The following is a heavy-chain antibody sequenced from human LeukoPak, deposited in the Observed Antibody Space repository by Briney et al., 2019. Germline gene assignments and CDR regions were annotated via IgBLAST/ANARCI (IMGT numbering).Heavy chain of an antibody. V-gene: IGHV3-53*01. CDR3: ARVTTSGSYKFDY. CDR1: GFTVSSNY. D-gene: IGHD3-10*01. CDR2: IYSGGST. Sequence: GGSLRLSCAASGFTVSSNYMSWVRQAPGKGLEWVSVIYSGGSTYYADSVKGRFTISRDNSKNTLYLQMNSLRAEDTAVYYCARVTTSGSYKFDYWGQGTLVTVSS. J-gene: IGHJ4*02.